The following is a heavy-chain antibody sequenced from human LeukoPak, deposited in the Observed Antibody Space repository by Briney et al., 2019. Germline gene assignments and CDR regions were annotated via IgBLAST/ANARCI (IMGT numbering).Heavy chain of an antibody. D-gene: IGHD6-13*01. J-gene: IGHJ6*02. CDR1: GYTFTSYY. V-gene: IGHV1-46*01. CDR2: INPSGGST. CDR3: ACYGGIAAAGRRDYYYGMDV. Sequence: ASVEVSCKASGYTFTSYYMHWVRQAPGQGLEWMGIINPSGGSTSYAQKFQGRVTMTRDTSTSTVYMELSSLRSEDTAVYYCACYGGIAAAGRRDYYYGMDVWGQGTTVTVSS.